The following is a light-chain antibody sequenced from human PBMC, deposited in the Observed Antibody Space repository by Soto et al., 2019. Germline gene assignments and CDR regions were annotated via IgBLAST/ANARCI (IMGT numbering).Light chain of an antibody. CDR2: DNN. Sequence: QSVLTQPPSVSGAPGQRVTISCTGSRSNIGAGYDVHWYQHLPGTAPKLLIFDNNSRPSGVPDRFSGSKSGTSASLAITGLQAEDEADYYCQSYDSSLSAPDVFGTGTKLTVL. CDR3: QSYDSSLSAPDV. J-gene: IGLJ1*01. CDR1: RSNIGAGYD. V-gene: IGLV1-40*01.